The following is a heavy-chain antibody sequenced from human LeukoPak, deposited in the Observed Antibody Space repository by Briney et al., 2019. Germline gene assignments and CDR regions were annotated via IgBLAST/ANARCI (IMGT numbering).Heavy chain of an antibody. J-gene: IGHJ5*02. Sequence: SETLSLTCTVSGGSISSGDYYWSWIRQPPGKGLEWIGFIYYSGSTYHNPSLKSRVTISVDTSKNQFSLKLSSVTAADTAVYYCARTHNYYDSSGYPLNNWFDPWGQGTLVTVSS. CDR1: GGSISSGDYY. CDR3: ARTHNYYDSSGYPLNNWFDP. CDR2: IYYSGST. D-gene: IGHD3-22*01. V-gene: IGHV4-30-4*01.